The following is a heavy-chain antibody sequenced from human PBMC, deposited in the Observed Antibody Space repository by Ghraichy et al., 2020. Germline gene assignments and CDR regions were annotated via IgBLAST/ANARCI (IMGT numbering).Heavy chain of an antibody. Sequence: GGSLRLSCTASGFRFTSYAMNWVRQSPGKGLEWVSAISVSGNSSYHADSVKGRFTISRDNSKNILYLQMNSLRAEDTAIYFCATGTYSYGYWGQGTLVAVSS. V-gene: IGHV3-23*01. CDR3: ATGTYSYGY. J-gene: IGHJ4*02. CDR2: ISVSGNSS. D-gene: IGHD5-18*01. CDR1: GFRFTSYA.